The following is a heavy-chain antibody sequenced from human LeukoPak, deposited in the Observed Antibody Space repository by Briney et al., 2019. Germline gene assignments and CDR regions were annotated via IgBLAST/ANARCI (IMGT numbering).Heavy chain of an antibody. CDR1: GFTVSSNY. J-gene: IGHJ6*02. CDR3: ARDPGYIVVVPAASSSRQLAINYGMDV. CDR2: IYSGGST. Sequence: GGSLRLSCAASGFTVSSNYMSWVRQAPGKGLEWVSGIYSGGSTYYADSVKGRFTISRDNSKNTLYLQMNSLRAEDTAVYYCARDPGYIVVVPAASSSRQLAINYGMDVWGQGTTVTVSS. D-gene: IGHD2-2*01. V-gene: IGHV3-66*01.